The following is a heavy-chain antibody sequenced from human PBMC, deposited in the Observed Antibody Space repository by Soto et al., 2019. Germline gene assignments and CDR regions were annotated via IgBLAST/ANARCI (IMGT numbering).Heavy chain of an antibody. D-gene: IGHD2-15*01. V-gene: IGHV4-4*02. Sequence: QVQLQESGPGLVKPSGTLSLTCAVSGASISSTNWWSWVHQAPGEGLEWIGEIFHSGTTTYNPSLKCRVIRSMATSTNQLSLRLDSVTAADTAVYFCARHIAVPTTRGFDYWGQGTLVTVSS. CDR2: IFHSGTT. CDR3: ARHIAVPTTRGFDY. CDR1: GASISSTNW. J-gene: IGHJ4*02.